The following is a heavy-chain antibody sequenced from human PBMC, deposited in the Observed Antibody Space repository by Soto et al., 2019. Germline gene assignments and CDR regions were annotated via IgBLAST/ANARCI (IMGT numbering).Heavy chain of an antibody. Sequence: GASVKVSCKASGYTFTSYYMHWVRQAPGQGLEWMGIINPSGGSTSYAQKFQGRVTMTRDTSTSTVYMELSSLRSEDMAVYYCARAGYYYGSGSFYKRPDYHSYYMDFWGKGITVTVFS. J-gene: IGHJ6*03. D-gene: IGHD3-10*01. CDR2: INPSGGST. CDR3: ARAGYYYGSGSFYKRPDYHSYYMDF. V-gene: IGHV1-46*03. CDR1: GYTFTSYY.